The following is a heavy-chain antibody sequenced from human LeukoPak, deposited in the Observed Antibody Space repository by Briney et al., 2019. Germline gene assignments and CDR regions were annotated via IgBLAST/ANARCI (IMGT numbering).Heavy chain of an antibody. CDR1: GFTFSSYG. V-gene: IGHV3-21*01. D-gene: IGHD1-1*01. CDR2: ISGSNSYI. Sequence: GGSLRLSCAASGFTFSSYGMHWVRQAPGKGLEWVSFISGSNSYIFYADSVKGRFTVSRDNAKDSLYLQMNSLRAEDTAMYYCARALTTLTYEGYWGQGTLVTVSS. J-gene: IGHJ4*02. CDR3: ARALTTLTYEGY.